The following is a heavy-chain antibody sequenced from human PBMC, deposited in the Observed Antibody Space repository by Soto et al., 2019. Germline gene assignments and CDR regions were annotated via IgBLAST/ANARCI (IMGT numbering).Heavy chain of an antibody. CDR3: AAMEFYLPNGVCFRVH. CDR1: GFTFTSSA. J-gene: IGHJ4*02. D-gene: IGHD2-8*01. Sequence: SVKVSCKASGFTFTSSAVQWVRQARGQRLEWIGWIVVGSGNTNYAQKFQERVTITRDMSTSTAYMELSSLRSEDTAVYYCAAMEFYLPNGVCFRVHWGQGTLVPVSS. V-gene: IGHV1-58*01. CDR2: IVVGSGNT.